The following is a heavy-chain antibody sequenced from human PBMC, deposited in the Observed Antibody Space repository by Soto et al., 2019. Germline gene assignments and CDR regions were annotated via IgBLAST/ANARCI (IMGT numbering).Heavy chain of an antibody. CDR2: ISWTSGSI. Sequence: EVQLVESGGGLVQPGRSLRLSCAASGFTFDDYAMHWVRQAPGKGLAWVSGISWTSGSIGYADSVKGRFTISRDNAKNSLYQQMNSLRAEDTALYYCAKASTHYGCPDYWCQGTLVTVSS. CDR3: AKASTHYGCPDY. V-gene: IGHV3-9*01. J-gene: IGHJ4*02. CDR1: GFTFDDYA. D-gene: IGHD3-10*01.